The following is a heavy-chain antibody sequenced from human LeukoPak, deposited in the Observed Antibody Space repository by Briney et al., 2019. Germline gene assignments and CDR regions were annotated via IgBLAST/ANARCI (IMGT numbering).Heavy chain of an antibody. D-gene: IGHD2-21*02. Sequence: GGSLRLSCAASGFTFSSYWMSWVRQAPGKGLEWVANIKQDGSEKYYVDSVKGRFTISRDNAKNSLYLQMNSLRAEDTAVYYCARVRRSVEIVVVTDAYYFDYWGQGTLVTVSS. CDR3: ARVRRSVEIVVVTDAYYFDY. CDR2: IKQDGSEK. V-gene: IGHV3-7*01. CDR1: GFTFSSYW. J-gene: IGHJ4*02.